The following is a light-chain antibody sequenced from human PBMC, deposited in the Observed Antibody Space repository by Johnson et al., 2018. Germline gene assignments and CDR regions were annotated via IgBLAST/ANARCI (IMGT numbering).Light chain of an antibody. CDR2: ENN. CDR3: GTWVSRLSAGKF. V-gene: IGLV1-51*02. J-gene: IGLJ1*01. Sequence: QSVLTQPPSVSAAPGQKVTISCSGSSSNIGNNYVSWYQQLPGTAPKLLIYENNKRPSGIPDRFSGSKSGTSATLGITGLQTGDEADYYCGTWVSRLSAGKFLGAVTQVTVL. CDR1: SSNIGNNY.